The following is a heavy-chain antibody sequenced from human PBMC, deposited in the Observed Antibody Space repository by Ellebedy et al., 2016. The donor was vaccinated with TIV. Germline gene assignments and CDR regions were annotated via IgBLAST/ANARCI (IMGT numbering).Heavy chain of an antibody. J-gene: IGHJ4*02. V-gene: IGHV4-39*01. CDR3: ARRSSYWSALDF. D-gene: IGHD6-19*01. CDR1: GGSISITSYY. Sequence: MPSETLSLTCTVSGGSISITSYYWGCIRQPPGKGLEWIGSIYYDGSTYYNPSLKSRVTISKDTSKNQFSLKLTSVTAADTAVYYCARRSSYWSALDFWGQGTLATVSS. CDR2: IYYDGST.